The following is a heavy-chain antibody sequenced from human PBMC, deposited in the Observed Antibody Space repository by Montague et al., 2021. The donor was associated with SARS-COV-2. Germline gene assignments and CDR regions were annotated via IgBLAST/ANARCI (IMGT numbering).Heavy chain of an antibody. CDR1: GGSISSSSYY. J-gene: IGHJ3*02. CDR3: ASPTYYYDSSGSDASDI. Sequence: SETLSLTCTVSGGSISSSSYYWGWIRQPPGKGLEWIGSIYYSVSTYYNPSLKSRVTISVDTSKNQFSLKLSSVTAADTAVYYCASPTYYYDSSGSDASDIWGQGTTVTVSS. D-gene: IGHD3-22*01. CDR2: IYYSVST. V-gene: IGHV4-39*01.